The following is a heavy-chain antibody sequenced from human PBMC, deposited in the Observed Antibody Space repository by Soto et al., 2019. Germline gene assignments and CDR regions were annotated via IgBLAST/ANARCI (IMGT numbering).Heavy chain of an antibody. Sequence: ASVKVSCKASGYPFDTYGINWVRQAPGQRPEWMGWISAYNGQTDYAQNFQGRVTMATDTSTNTAYMELRNLRSDDTAVYYCARSSGGVFGIIIEGTNWFAPWGQGTLVTVSS. V-gene: IGHV1-18*01. CDR3: ARSSGGVFGIIIEGTNWFAP. CDR1: GYPFDTYG. J-gene: IGHJ5*02. CDR2: ISAYNGQT. D-gene: IGHD3-16*01.